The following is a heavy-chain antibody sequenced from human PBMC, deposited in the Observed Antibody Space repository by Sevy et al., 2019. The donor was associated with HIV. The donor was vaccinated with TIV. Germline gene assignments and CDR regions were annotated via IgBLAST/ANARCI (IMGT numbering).Heavy chain of an antibody. CDR2: ISWNSGSI. CDR1: GFTFDDYA. D-gene: IGHD6-13*01. V-gene: IGHV3-9*01. Sequence: GGSLRLSCAVSGFTFDDYAMRWVRQAPGKGLEWVSSISWNSGSIDYADSVKGRFSISRDDAKNSLYLQMNSLRPEDTALYYCARDLGSSWYDVDWYFDLWGRGTLVTVSS. J-gene: IGHJ2*01. CDR3: ARDLGSSWYDVDWYFDL.